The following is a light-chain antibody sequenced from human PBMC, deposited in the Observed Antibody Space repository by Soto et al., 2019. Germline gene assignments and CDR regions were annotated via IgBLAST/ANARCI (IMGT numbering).Light chain of an antibody. CDR2: EVS. CDR3: SSYAGSNVV. CDR1: SSDDGGYNY. V-gene: IGLV2-8*01. Sequence: QSALTQPPSASGSPGQSVTISCTGTSSDDGGYNYVSWYQQHPGKAPKLMIYEVSKRPSGVPDRFSGSKSGNTASLTVSGLQAEDEADYYCSSYAGSNVVFGGGTKL. J-gene: IGLJ2*01.